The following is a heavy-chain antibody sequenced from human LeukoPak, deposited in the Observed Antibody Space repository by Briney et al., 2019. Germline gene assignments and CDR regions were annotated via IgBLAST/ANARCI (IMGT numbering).Heavy chain of an antibody. J-gene: IGHJ4*02. D-gene: IGHD6-19*01. V-gene: IGHV3-7*01. Sequence: GGSLRLSCAASGFTLSSYWMSGVRQARGKGLEGVANIKQDGSEKYYVDSVKGRFTISRDNAKNSLYLQMNSLRAEDTAVYYCARDSGAGSGAIDYWGQGTLVTVSS. CDR1: GFTLSSYW. CDR2: IKQDGSEK. CDR3: ARDSGAGSGAIDY.